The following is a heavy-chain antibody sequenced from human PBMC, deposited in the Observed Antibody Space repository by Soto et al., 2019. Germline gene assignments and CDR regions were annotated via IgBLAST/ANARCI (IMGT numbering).Heavy chain of an antibody. Sequence: EVQLVESGGGLVQPGGSLRLSCAASGFTFSIYSMNWVRQAPVKGLEWFSYITSDTLTIKYTDSVKGRFTISRDNAKNSVYLQMNSLIDEDTAVYFCARSVEGHFDYWGQGTVVTVSS. V-gene: IGHV3-48*02. CDR1: GFTFSIYS. J-gene: IGHJ4*02. CDR2: ITSDTLTI. CDR3: ARSVEGHFDY. D-gene: IGHD1-1*01.